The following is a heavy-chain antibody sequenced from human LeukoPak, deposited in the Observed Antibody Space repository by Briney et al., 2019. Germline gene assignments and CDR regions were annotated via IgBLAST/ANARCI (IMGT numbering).Heavy chain of an antibody. V-gene: IGHV3-11*04. Sequence: PGGSLRLSCAASGFSFSDYYMSWIRQAPGKGLEWVSYISSSGDTMSYADSVKGRFTISRDNAKNSLYLQMSSLRAEDAAIYYCARVMGNYATDYWGQGALVTVSS. CDR3: ARVMGNYATDY. CDR2: ISSSGDTM. J-gene: IGHJ4*01. CDR1: GFSFSDYY. D-gene: IGHD2-2*01.